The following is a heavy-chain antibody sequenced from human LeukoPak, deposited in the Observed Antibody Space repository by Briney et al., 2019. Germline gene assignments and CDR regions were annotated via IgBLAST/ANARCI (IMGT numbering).Heavy chain of an antibody. J-gene: IGHJ4*02. CDR1: GFSLNNAW. D-gene: IGHD1-1*01. Sequence: GGSLTPSCVVSGFSLNNAWVGWVRPAPGKGREWVGRIKAKTDGWTADCAAPVKARLTILREDSKNTVFPHMDSPKIEDAAVYFCSAVRGTNDVWGQGAPVTV. V-gene: IGHV3-15*01. CDR3: SAVRGTNDV. CDR2: IKAKTDGWTA.